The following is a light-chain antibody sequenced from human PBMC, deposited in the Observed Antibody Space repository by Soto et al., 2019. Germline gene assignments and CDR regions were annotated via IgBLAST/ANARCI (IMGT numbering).Light chain of an antibody. CDR2: AAS. Sequence: DIQMTQSPSSLSASVGDRVTITCRASQSISSYLTWYQQKPGKAPKLLIYAASSLQSGVPARFSGSGSGTELTLTISSLQPEDFATYFCQPRYSTPTPFGPGTKVDIK. V-gene: IGKV1-39*01. CDR1: QSISSY. J-gene: IGKJ3*01. CDR3: QPRYSTPTP.